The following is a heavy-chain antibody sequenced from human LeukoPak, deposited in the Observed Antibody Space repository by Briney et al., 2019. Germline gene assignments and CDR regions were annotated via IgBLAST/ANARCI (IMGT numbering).Heavy chain of an antibody. V-gene: IGHV4-34*01. D-gene: IGHD1-26*01. CDR2: INHSGST. J-gene: IGHJ4*02. Sequence: SETLSLTCAVYGGSFSGYYWSWIRQPPGKGLEWIGEINHSGSTNYNPSLKSRVTISVDTSKNQSSLKLSSVTAADTAVYYCASTGAGPFDHWGQGTLVTVSS. CDR3: ASTGAGPFDH. CDR1: GGSFSGYY.